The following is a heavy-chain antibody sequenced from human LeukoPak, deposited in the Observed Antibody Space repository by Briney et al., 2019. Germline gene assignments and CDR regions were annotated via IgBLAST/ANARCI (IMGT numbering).Heavy chain of an antibody. CDR3: ARLTFGGVIGFDY. Sequence: GGSLRPSCAASAFTFNSYAMSWFRQAPGKGLEWVSSISSSGSHMYYADSVKGRFTISRDNAKNSLYLQMNSLRAEDTAVYYCARLTFGGVIGFDYWGQGTLVTVSS. D-gene: IGHD3-16*02. V-gene: IGHV3-21*01. CDR1: AFTFNSYA. CDR2: ISSSGSHM. J-gene: IGHJ4*02.